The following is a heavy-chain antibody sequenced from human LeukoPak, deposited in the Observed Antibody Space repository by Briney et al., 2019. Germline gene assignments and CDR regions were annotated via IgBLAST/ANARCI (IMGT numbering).Heavy chain of an antibody. Sequence: SVKVSCXASGGTFSNYAISWVRQARGQGLEWMGRIIPIFGTANYAQKFQGRVTITTDESTSTAYMELSSLRSEDTAVYYCARDGTGAPNYYDSSGFDYWGQGTLVTVSS. CDR3: ARDGTGAPNYYDSSGFDY. D-gene: IGHD3-22*01. J-gene: IGHJ4*02. V-gene: IGHV1-69*05. CDR1: GGTFSNYA. CDR2: IIPIFGTA.